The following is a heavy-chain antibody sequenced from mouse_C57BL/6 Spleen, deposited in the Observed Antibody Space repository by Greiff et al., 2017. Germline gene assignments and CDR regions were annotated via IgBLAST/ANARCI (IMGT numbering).Heavy chain of an antibody. CDR2: IYPGDGDT. J-gene: IGHJ3*01. CDR3: AREEYYGSSYFAY. Sequence: VQLQQSGAELVKPGASVKISCKASGYAFSSYWMNWVKQRPGKGLEWIGQIYPGDGDTNYNGKFKGKATLTADKSSSTAYMQLSSLTSEDSAVYFCAREEYYGSSYFAYWGQGTLVTVSA. D-gene: IGHD1-1*01. CDR1: GYAFSSYW. V-gene: IGHV1-80*01.